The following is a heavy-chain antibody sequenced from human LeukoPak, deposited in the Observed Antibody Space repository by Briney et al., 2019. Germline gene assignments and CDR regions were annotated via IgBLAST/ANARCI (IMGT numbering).Heavy chain of an antibody. V-gene: IGHV3-23*01. CDR3: AKEASSYSSWYYSDAFDF. Sequence: GGSLRLSCVASGFTFSSYAMSWVRQAPGKGLEWVSAISGSSGGTYYADSVKGRFTISRDNFRNTLYLQMNCLRAEDTAIFYCAKEASSYSSWYYSDAFDFWGRGTMVTVSS. J-gene: IGHJ3*01. CDR1: GFTFSSYA. D-gene: IGHD6-13*01. CDR2: ISGSSGGT.